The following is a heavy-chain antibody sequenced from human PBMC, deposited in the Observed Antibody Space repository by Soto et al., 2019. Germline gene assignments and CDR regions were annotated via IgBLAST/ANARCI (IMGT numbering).Heavy chain of an antibody. CDR2: INAGNGNT. CDR3: ARSIVVVTALDY. D-gene: IGHD2-21*02. J-gene: IGHJ4*02. Sequence: QVQLVQSGAEEKKPGASVKVSCKASGYTFTSYAMHWVRQAPGQRLEWMGWINAGNGNTKYSQKFQGRVTITRDTSASTAYMELSSVRFEDTALYYCARSIVVVTALDYWCQGTLVTVSS. CDR1: GYTFTSYA. V-gene: IGHV1-3*05.